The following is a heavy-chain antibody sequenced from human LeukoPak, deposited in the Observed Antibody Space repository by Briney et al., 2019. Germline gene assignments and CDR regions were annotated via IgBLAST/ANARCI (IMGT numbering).Heavy chain of an antibody. J-gene: IGHJ4*02. CDR3: ARAAYRCSSTSCYRRPFDY. D-gene: IGHD2-2*01. Sequence: ASVKVSCKASGYTFTSYAMNWVRQAPGQGLEWMGWVNTNTGNPTYAQGFTGRFVFSLDTSVSTAYLQISSLKAEDTAVYYCARAAYRCSSTSCYRRPFDYWGQGTLVTVSS. V-gene: IGHV7-4-1*02. CDR2: VNTNTGNP. CDR1: GYTFTSYA.